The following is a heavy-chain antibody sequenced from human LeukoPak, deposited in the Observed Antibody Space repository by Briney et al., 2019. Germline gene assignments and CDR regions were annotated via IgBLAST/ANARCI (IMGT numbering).Heavy chain of an antibody. D-gene: IGHD2-15*01. V-gene: IGHV3-48*02. Sequence: GGSLRLSCAASGFTFSSYSMNWVRQAPGKGLEWVSYISSSSSTIYYAASVKGRFTISRANAKNSMYLQMNSLRDEDTAVYYCARDGGPCSGGSCYPPYYYGMDVWGQGTTVTVSS. CDR3: ARDGGPCSGGSCYPPYYYGMDV. J-gene: IGHJ6*02. CDR2: ISSSSSTI. CDR1: GFTFSSYS.